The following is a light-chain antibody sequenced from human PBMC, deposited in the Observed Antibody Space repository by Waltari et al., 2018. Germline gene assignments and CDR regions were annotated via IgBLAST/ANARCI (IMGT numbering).Light chain of an antibody. CDR1: QSVSYW. Sequence: DIQMTQSPATLSASVGDRVTITCRASQSVSYWLAWYQQKPGNAPKLLIYDASSWESGVPSRFSGSGSGTEFTLTINSLQTDDFATYYCQQYNSYSYTFGQGTKLEI. V-gene: IGKV1-5*01. CDR3: QQYNSYSYT. J-gene: IGKJ2*01. CDR2: DAS.